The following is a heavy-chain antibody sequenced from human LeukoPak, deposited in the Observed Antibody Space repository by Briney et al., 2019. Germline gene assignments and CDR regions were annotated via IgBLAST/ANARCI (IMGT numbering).Heavy chain of an antibody. CDR2: IYYSGST. V-gene: IGHV4-39*07. CDR3: ARDGIAVAGTRYYYGMDV. J-gene: IGHJ6*02. D-gene: IGHD6-19*01. Sequence: PSETLSLTCTVSGGSIRSGDYYWAWIRRPPGKGLEWIGTIYYSGSTYYSSSLKSRATISIDTSKNQFSLRLSSVTAADTAVYYCARDGIAVAGTRYYYGMDVWGQGTTVTVSS. CDR1: GGSIRSGDYY.